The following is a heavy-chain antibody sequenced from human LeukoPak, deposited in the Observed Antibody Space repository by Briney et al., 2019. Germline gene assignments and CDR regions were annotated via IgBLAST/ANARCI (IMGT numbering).Heavy chain of an antibody. Sequence: SETLSLTCTVSGGSISSYYWSWIRQPPGKGLEWIGYIYYSGSTNYNPSLKSRVTISVDTSKNQFSLKLSSVTAADTAVYYCARNIHVGNAFDIWGQGTMVTVSS. D-gene: IGHD5-18*01. CDR3: ARNIHVGNAFDI. V-gene: IGHV4-59*01. CDR1: GGSISSYY. CDR2: IYYSGST. J-gene: IGHJ3*02.